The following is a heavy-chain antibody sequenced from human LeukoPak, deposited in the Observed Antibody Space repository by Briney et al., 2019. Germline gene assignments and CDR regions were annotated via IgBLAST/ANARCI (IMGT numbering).Heavy chain of an antibody. J-gene: IGHJ4*02. CDR3: AKWVLGRSFYEPDY. V-gene: IGHV3-23*01. CDR2: ISGGGGST. Sequence: PGGSLRLSCAASGFTFSSYAMSWVRRAPGKGLEWVSAISGGGGSTYYADSVKGRFTISRDNSKNTLYLQMNSLRAEDTAVYYCAKWVLGRSFYEPDYWGQGTLVTVSS. CDR1: GFTFSSYA. D-gene: IGHD3-3*01.